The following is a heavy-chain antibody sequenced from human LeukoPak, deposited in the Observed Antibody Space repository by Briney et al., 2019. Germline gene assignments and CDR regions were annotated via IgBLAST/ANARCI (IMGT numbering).Heavy chain of an antibody. CDR1: GFTFSSYW. J-gene: IGHJ4*02. D-gene: IGHD6-13*01. CDR2: MKYDGSEK. Sequence: GGSLRLSCAASGFTFSSYWMSWVRQAPGKGLEWVANMKYDGSEKDYVDSVKGRFTISRDNAKNSLYLQMNSLRAEGTAVYYYARDIAAAGLFFDYWGQGTLVTVSS. CDR3: ARDIAAAGLFFDY. V-gene: IGHV3-7*01.